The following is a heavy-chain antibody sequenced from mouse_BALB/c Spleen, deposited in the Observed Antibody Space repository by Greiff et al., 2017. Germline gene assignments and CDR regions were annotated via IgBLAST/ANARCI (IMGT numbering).Heavy chain of an antibody. CDR3: ARRDYDGSWFAY. CDR1: GFTFSSYA. V-gene: IGHV5-9-4*01. J-gene: IGHJ3*01. CDR2: ISSGGSYT. D-gene: IGHD1-2*01. Sequence: EVQLVESGGGLVKPGGSLKLSCAASGFTFSSYAMSWVRQSPEKRLEWVAEISSGGSYTYYPDTVTGRFTISRDNAKNTLYLEMSSLRSEDTAMYYCARRDYDGSWFAYWGQGTLVTVSA.